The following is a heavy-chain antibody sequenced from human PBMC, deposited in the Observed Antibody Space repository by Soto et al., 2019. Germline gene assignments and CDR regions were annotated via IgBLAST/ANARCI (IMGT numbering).Heavy chain of an antibody. Sequence: GGSLRLSCASSGFTFSDYYMSWIRQAPGTGLEWLSYISPGSRYPAYADSVQGRFTISRDNARRSLSLQMNSLTVDDTAIYYCVRGGGGGLFDPWGQGSMVTVSS. CDR1: GFTFSDYY. D-gene: IGHD2-15*01. CDR3: VRGGGGGLFDP. CDR2: ISPGSRYP. J-gene: IGHJ5*02. V-gene: IGHV3-11*06.